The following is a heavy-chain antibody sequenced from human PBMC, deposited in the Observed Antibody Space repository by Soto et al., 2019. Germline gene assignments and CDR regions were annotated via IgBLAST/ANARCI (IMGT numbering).Heavy chain of an antibody. CDR3: ARYIAARPLKAFDY. D-gene: IGHD6-6*01. CDR2: IYYSGST. CDR1: GGSISSGDYY. J-gene: IGHJ4*02. Sequence: SETLSLTCTVSGGSISSGDYYWSWIRQPPGKGLEWIGYIYYSGSTYYNPSLKSRVTISVDTSKNQFSLKLSSVTAADTAVYYCARYIAARPLKAFDYWGQGILVTVSS. V-gene: IGHV4-30-4*01.